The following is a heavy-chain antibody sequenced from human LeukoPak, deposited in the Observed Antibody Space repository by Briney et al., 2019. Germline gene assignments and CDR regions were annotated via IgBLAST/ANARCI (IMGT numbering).Heavy chain of an antibody. Sequence: PGGSLRLSCAAAGFTFSDYGMNWVRQAPGKGLEWVSGISGSGISTYYADSVKGRFTISRDNSKNTQYLQMNSLRVEDTAVYYCAKSWNYYDSSGDDALDIWGQGTMVTVSS. J-gene: IGHJ3*02. CDR3: AKSWNYYDSSGDDALDI. V-gene: IGHV3-23*01. CDR2: ISGSGIST. D-gene: IGHD3-22*01. CDR1: GFTFSDYG.